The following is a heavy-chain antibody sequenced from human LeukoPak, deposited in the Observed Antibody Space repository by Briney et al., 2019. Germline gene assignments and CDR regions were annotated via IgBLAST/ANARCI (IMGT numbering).Heavy chain of an antibody. V-gene: IGHV1-24*01. J-gene: IGHJ4*02. CDR3: AALEDYGDYEFVH. D-gene: IGHD4-17*01. CDR1: GYTLTELS. CDR2: FDPEDGET. Sequence: ASVKVSCKVSGYTLTELSMHWVRQAPGKGLEWMGGFDPEDGETIYAQKFQGRVTMTEDTATDTAYMELSSLRSEDTAVYYCAALEDYGDYEFVHWGQGTLVTVSS.